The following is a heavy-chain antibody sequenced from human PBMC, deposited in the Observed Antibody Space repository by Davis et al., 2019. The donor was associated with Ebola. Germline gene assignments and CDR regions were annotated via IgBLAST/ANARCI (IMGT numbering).Heavy chain of an antibody. D-gene: IGHD6-19*01. Sequence: GESLKISCAASGFTVSSNYMSWVRQAPGKGLEWVSVIYSGGSTYYADSVKGRFTISRHNSKNTLYLQMNSLRAEDTAVYYCARDHTRWLVLKNWFDPWGQGTLVTVSS. CDR2: IYSGGST. CDR1: GFTVSSNY. V-gene: IGHV3-53*04. CDR3: ARDHTRWLVLKNWFDP. J-gene: IGHJ5*02.